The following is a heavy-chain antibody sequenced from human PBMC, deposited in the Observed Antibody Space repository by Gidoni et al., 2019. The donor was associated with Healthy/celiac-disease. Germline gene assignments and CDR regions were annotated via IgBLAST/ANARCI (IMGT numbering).Heavy chain of an antibody. CDR3: AREKYYYDSSGYYDRSYYYYGMDV. J-gene: IGHJ6*02. V-gene: IGHV1-69*04. CDR2: IIPILGIA. CDR1: GGPLRSHA. D-gene: IGHD3-22*01. Sequence: QVQLVQSGAEVKKSGSSVKVSGKASGGPLRSHAISWVRQAPGQGLEWMGRIIPILGIANYAQKFQGRVTITADKSTSTAYMELSSLRSEDTAVYYCAREKYYYDSSGYYDRSYYYYGMDVWGQGTTVTVSS.